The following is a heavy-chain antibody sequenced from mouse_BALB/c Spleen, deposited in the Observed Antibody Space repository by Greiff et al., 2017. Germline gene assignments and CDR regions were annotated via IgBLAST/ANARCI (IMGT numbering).Heavy chain of an antibody. V-gene: IGHV14-3*02. J-gene: IGHJ3*01. Sequence: VQLQQSGAELVKPGASVKLSCTASGFNIKDTYMHWVKQRPEQGLEWIGRIDPANGNTKYDPKFQGKATITADTSSNTAYLQLSSLTSEDTAVYYCARSGYYGSWFAYWGQGTLVTVSA. CDR3: ARSGYYGSWFAY. D-gene: IGHD1-2*01. CDR1: GFNIKDTY. CDR2: IDPANGNT.